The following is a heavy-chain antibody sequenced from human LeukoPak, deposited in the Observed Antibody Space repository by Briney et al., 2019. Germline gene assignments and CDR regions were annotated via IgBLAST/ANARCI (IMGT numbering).Heavy chain of an antibody. V-gene: IGHV3-53*01. CDR3: ARDTGSGYCSGGRCRGAFDI. CDR2: SYSGDNT. CDR1: GFSVGTNY. Sequence: GGSLRLSCAASGFSVGTNYMTWVRQAPGKGLEWVSVSYSGDNTYYADSVKGRFTISRDTPKNTLYLQMNSLRAEDTAVYYCARDTGSGYCSGGRCRGAFDIWGQGTMVTVSS. J-gene: IGHJ3*02. D-gene: IGHD2-15*01.